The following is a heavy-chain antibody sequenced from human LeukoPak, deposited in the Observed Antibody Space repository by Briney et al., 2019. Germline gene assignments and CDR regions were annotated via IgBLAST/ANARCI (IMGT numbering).Heavy chain of an antibody. CDR2: ISYDGTNK. Sequence: GRSLRLSCAASGFTFSSYAMHWVRQAPGKGLEWMAVISYDGTNKNYADSVKGRFTISRDISKNTLYLQMNSLTAEDTAMYYCARDGYYYDSSGPTLGDYWGQGTLVTVSS. V-gene: IGHV3-30*03. CDR3: ARDGYYYDSSGPTLGDY. D-gene: IGHD3-22*01. J-gene: IGHJ4*02. CDR1: GFTFSSYA.